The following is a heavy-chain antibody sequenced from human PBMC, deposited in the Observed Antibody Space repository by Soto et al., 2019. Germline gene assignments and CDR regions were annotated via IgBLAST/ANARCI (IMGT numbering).Heavy chain of an antibody. J-gene: IGHJ6*02. Sequence: QVQLVESGGGVVQPGRSLRLSCAASGFTFSSYGMHWVRQAPGKGLEWVAVISYDGSNKYYADSVKGRFTISRDNSKNTLDLQMNSLRAEDTAVYYCAKDSGCSGGSCYYDYYYGMDVWGQGTTVTVSS. CDR3: AKDSGCSGGSCYYDYYYGMDV. CDR1: GFTFSSYG. CDR2: ISYDGSNK. D-gene: IGHD2-15*01. V-gene: IGHV3-30*18.